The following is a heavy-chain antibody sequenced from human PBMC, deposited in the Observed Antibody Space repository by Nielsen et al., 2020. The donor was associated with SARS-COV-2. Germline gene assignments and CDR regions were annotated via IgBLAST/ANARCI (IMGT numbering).Heavy chain of an antibody. Sequence: ARQAPGKGLEWVSSISSSSSYIYYADSVKGRFTISRDNAKNSLYLQMNSLRAEDTAVYYCARVKGSDIIQLWSDAFDIWGQGTMVTVS. CDR3: ARVKGSDIIQLWSDAFDI. CDR2: ISSSSSYI. V-gene: IGHV3-21*01. J-gene: IGHJ3*02. D-gene: IGHD5-18*01.